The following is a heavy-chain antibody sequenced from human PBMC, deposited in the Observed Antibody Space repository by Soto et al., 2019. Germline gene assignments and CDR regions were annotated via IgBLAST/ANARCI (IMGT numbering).Heavy chain of an antibody. D-gene: IGHD5-12*01. J-gene: IGHJ3*02. Sequence: GGSLRLSCAASGFTFSNYGIHWVRQAPGKGLEWVAVISYDGSNKYYADSVKGRFTISRDNSKNTLYLQMNSLRPEDTAVYYCAKKWQNAFDIWGQGTMVTVSS. CDR3: AKKWQNAFDI. V-gene: IGHV3-30*18. CDR1: GFTFSNYG. CDR2: ISYDGSNK.